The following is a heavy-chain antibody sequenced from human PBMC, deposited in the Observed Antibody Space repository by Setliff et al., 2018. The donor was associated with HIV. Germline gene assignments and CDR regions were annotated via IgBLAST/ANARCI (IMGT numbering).Heavy chain of an antibody. CDR2: IKEDGSET. CDR3: ARELPGPPGALDI. J-gene: IGHJ3*02. D-gene: IGHD7-27*01. Sequence: GGSLRLSCATSGFTFSNFWMTWVRQAPGKGLEWVANIKEDGSETFYVDSVKGRFTMSGDNAKNLVYLEMNSLKVEDTAVYFCARELPGPPGALDIWGHGTMVTVSS. V-gene: IGHV3-7*01. CDR1: GFTFSNFW.